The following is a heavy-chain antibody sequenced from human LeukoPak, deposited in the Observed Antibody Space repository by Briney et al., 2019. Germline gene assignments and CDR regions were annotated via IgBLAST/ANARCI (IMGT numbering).Heavy chain of an antibody. Sequence: GGSLRLSCAASGFTFHHYSMHWVRQPPGKGLGWVSLISWDGGITYYADSVRGRFTISRDNSKHSLSLEMNSLRTEDTALYYCAKDSNTGGYSFDSWGQGTLVTVSS. CDR2: ISWDGGIT. CDR1: GFTFHHYS. D-gene: IGHD5-12*01. CDR3: AKDSNTGGYSFDS. V-gene: IGHV3-43*01. J-gene: IGHJ4*02.